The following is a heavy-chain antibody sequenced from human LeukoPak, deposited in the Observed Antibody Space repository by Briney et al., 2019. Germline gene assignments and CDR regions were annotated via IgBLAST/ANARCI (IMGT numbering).Heavy chain of an antibody. CDR2: ISYDGGDK. Sequence: GGSLRLSCAASGFSFNNYAMYWVRQAPGKGLEWVALISYDGGDKYYAESMKGRITISRDNADNTLYLQMNNLRPDDTAFYFCVKEGVEYSYSYGDYWGQGTLVTVSS. V-gene: IGHV3-30*18. CDR3: VKEGVEYSYSYGDY. J-gene: IGHJ4*02. CDR1: GFSFNNYA. D-gene: IGHD3-16*01.